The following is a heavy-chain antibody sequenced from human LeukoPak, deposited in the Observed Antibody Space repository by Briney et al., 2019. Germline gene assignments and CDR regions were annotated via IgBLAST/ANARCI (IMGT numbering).Heavy chain of an antibody. J-gene: IGHJ1*01. CDR2: IYYSGST. Sequence: PSETLSLTCTVSGGSISSGGYYWSWIRQHPGKGLEWIGYIYYSGSTYYNPSLKSRVTISVDTSKNQFSLKLSSVTAADTAVYYCARDLRAGKEYFQRWGQGTLVTVSS. V-gene: IGHV4-31*03. CDR1: GGSISSGGYY. D-gene: IGHD6-19*01. CDR3: ARDLRAGKEYFQR.